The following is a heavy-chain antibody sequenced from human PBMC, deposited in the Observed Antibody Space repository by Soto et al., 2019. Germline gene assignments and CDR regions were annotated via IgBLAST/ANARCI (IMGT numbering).Heavy chain of an antibody. CDR1: GYTFTSYA. V-gene: IGHV1-3*01. CDR2: INAGNGNT. Sequence: ASVQVSCKASGYTFTSYAMHWVRQAPGQRLEWMGWINAGNGNTKYSQKFQGRVTITRDTSASTAHMELSSLRSEDTAVYYCARALAVAGTFVTRDYWGQGTLVTVSS. CDR3: ARALAVAGTFVTRDY. J-gene: IGHJ4*02. D-gene: IGHD6-19*01.